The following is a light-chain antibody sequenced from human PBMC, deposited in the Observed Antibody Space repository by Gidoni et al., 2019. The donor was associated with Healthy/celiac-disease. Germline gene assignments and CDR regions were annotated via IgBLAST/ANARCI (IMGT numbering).Light chain of an antibody. CDR1: QSVLYSSNNKNY. J-gene: IGKJ4*01. CDR2: WAA. V-gene: IGKV4-1*01. Sequence: DIVITLSPASLAVSLGERATINCKSSQSVLYSSNNKNYLAWHQQKPGQPPKLLIYWAATRESGVPDRFSGSGSGTDFTLTISSLQAEDVAVYYCQQYYSTPPTFGGGTKVEIK. CDR3: QQYYSTPPT.